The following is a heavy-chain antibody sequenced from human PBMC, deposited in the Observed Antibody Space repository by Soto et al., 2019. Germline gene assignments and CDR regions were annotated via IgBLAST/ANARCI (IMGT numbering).Heavy chain of an antibody. CDR2: IWYDGSNK. Sequence: GGSLRLSCAASGFTFSSYGMHWVRQAPGKGLEWVAVIWYDGSNKYYADSVKGRFTISRDNSKNTLYLQMNSLRAEDTAVYYCARDRLYYDSSGYYGGLDYWGQGTLVTVSS. V-gene: IGHV3-33*01. CDR3: ARDRLYYDSSGYYGGLDY. J-gene: IGHJ4*02. D-gene: IGHD3-22*01. CDR1: GFTFSSYG.